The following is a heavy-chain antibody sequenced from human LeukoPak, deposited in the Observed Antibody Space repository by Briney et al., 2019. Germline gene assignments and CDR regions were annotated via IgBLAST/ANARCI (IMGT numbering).Heavy chain of an antibody. CDR2: IYYSGST. Sequence: SETLSLTCTVSGGSISSYYWSWIGHPPGKGLEWIGYIYYSGSTNYNPSLKSRVTISVDTSKNRFSLKLSSVTATDTAVYYCARDDGGLDYWGQGTLVTVSS. J-gene: IGHJ4*02. D-gene: IGHD3-16*01. CDR3: ARDDGGLDY. CDR1: GGSISSYY. V-gene: IGHV4-59*01.